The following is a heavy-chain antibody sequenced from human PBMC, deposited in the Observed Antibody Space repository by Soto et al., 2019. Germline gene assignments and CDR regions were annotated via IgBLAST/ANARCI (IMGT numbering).Heavy chain of an antibody. CDR1: GHTFTAYT. V-gene: IGHV1-3*01. Sequence: QVQLVQSGAEVKKPGASVKISCKASGHTFTAYTMHWVRQVPGQRLEWMGWINGGDGNTKYSHNFQGRVTITRDTSETTAFMELRSLRSDDTAVYYCASRTIFGLIIVRGVPNYFGLDVWGKGTTVTVAS. CDR3: ASRTIFGLIIVRGVPNYFGLDV. CDR2: INGGDGNT. J-gene: IGHJ6*04. D-gene: IGHD3-3*01.